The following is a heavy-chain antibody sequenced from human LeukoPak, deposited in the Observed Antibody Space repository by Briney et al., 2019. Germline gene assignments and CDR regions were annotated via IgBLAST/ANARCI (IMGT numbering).Heavy chain of an antibody. CDR1: GGSFSGYY. Sequence: SETLSLTCAVYGGSFSGYYWSWIRQPPGKGLEWIGEINHSGSTNYNPSLKSRVTISVDTSKNQFSLKLSSVTAADTAVYYCARGLSPYGSSWLHYWGQGTLVTVSS. CDR3: ARGLSPYGSSWLHY. CDR2: INHSGST. V-gene: IGHV4-34*01. D-gene: IGHD6-13*01. J-gene: IGHJ4*02.